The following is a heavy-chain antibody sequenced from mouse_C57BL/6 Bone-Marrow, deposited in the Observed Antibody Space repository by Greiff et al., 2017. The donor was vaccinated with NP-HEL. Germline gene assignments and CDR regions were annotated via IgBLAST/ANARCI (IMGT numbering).Heavy chain of an antibody. CDR1: GFTFSSYG. V-gene: IGHV5-6*01. J-gene: IGHJ3*01. D-gene: IGHD1-1*01. Sequence: EVQLVESGGDLVKPGGSLKLSCAASGFTFSSYGMSWVRQTPDKRLEWVATISSGGSYTYYPDSVKGRFTISRDNAKNTLYLQMSSLKSEDTAMYYCARHSHYYGSSTGFAYWGQGTLVTVSA. CDR2: ISSGGSYT. CDR3: ARHSHYYGSSTGFAY.